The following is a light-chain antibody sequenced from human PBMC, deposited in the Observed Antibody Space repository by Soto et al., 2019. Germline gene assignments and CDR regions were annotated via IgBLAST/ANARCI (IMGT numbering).Light chain of an antibody. V-gene: IGKV1-5*01. CDR2: DAS. J-gene: IGKJ1*01. CDR1: QSISSW. Sequence: DIQMTQSPSTLSASVGDRVTITCRASQSISSWLAWYQQKPGKAPKLLIYDASSLESGVPSRFSGSGSGTEFTLTISSLQPDDFATYYCQQYNSRTWTFGQGTKV. CDR3: QQYNSRTWT.